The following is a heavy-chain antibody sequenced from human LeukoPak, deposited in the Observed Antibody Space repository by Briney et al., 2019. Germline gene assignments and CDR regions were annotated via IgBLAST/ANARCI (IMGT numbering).Heavy chain of an antibody. Sequence: KPSETLSLTCTVSGGSISSYYCSSIRQPPGKGLEWSGYIYYSGSTNYNPSLKSRVTISVDTSKNQFSLKLSSVTAADTAVYYCARTLKGRYYYYGMDVWGQGTTVTVSS. J-gene: IGHJ6*02. CDR2: IYYSGST. V-gene: IGHV4-59*08. CDR3: ARTLKGRYYYYGMDV. CDR1: GGSISSYY. D-gene: IGHD1-26*01.